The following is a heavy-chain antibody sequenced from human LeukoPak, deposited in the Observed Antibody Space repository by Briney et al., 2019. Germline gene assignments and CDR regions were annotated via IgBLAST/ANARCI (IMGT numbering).Heavy chain of an antibody. CDR3: AKVVQYTASTGTGLDY. V-gene: IGHV3-33*06. CDR1: GFIFSNYG. J-gene: IGHJ4*02. D-gene: IGHD6-13*01. CDR2: IWYDGSYK. Sequence: GGSLRLSCAASGFIFSNYGMHWVRQAPGKGLDWVAVIWYDGSYKYYADSVKGRFTISRDNSKNTLYLQMDSLRAEDTAIYYCAKVVQYTASTGTGLDYWGQGTLVTVSS.